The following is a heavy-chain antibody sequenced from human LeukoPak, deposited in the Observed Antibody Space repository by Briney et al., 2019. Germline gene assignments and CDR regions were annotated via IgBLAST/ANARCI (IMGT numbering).Heavy chain of an antibody. D-gene: IGHD1-14*01. V-gene: IGHV4-59*08. CDR1: GGSISSYY. Sequence: TSETLSLTCTVSGGSISSYYWSWIRQPPGKGLEWIGYMYYSGTTNYNPSLKSRVTISADTSKNHFSLKLYSVTAADTAVYYCARHDNYPGFGRGFDPWGQGFLVTVTS. J-gene: IGHJ5*02. CDR2: MYYSGTT. CDR3: ARHDNYPGFGRGFDP.